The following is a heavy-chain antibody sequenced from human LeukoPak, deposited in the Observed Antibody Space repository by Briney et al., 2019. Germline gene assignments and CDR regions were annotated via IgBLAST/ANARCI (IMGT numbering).Heavy chain of an antibody. D-gene: IGHD3-3*01. CDR3: AKGIRVVTH. Sequence: GGSLRLSCAASGFTLNSYVMSWVRQAPGKGLEWVSTISGSGDSTDYADSVKGRFTISRDNSKNTLYLQMNSLRAEDTAVYYCAKGIRVVTHWGQGTLVTVSS. CDR2: ISGSGDST. CDR1: GFTLNSYV. V-gene: IGHV3-23*01. J-gene: IGHJ4*02.